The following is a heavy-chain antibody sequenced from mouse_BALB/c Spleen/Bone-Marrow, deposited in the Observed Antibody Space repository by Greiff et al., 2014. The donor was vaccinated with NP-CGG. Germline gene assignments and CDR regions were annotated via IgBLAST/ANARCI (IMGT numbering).Heavy chain of an antibody. CDR1: GFNIKDTY. CDR3: ARGGLYDGSDY. CDR2: IDPANGNT. D-gene: IGHD2-3*01. V-gene: IGHV14-3*02. Sequence: VHVKQSGAELVKPGASVKLSCTASGFNIKDTYMHWVKQRPEQGLERIGRIDPANGNTKYDPKFQGKATITADTSSNTAYLQLSSLTSEDTAVDYCARGGLYDGSDYWGQGTTLTVSS. J-gene: IGHJ2*01.